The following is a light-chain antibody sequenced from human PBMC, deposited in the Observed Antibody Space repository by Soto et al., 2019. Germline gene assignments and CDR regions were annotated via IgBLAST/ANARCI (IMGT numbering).Light chain of an antibody. CDR2: GAS. CDR3: QQYYSYQPIT. V-gene: IGKV1-5*01. CDR1: LCISSW. J-gene: IGKJ5*01. Sequence: DIQMTQSPSSLSASVGDSVTITCRASLCISSWLAWYQQKPGKAPKLLIYGASTLQSAVPSRFSGRGSWTDFTLNITCLQSEDFATYYWQQYYSYQPITFGKRTRME.